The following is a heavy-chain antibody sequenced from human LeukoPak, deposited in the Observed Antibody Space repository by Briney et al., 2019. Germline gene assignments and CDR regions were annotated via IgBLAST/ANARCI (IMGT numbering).Heavy chain of an antibody. CDR1: GVSVSSGDYH. Sequence: SETLSLTCTVSGVSVSSGDYHWSWIRQPPGKGLEWIGNISNSGNTNYNPSLKSRVTISVDTSKNQFSLNLNYVTAADTAVYYCARSMIRGVSPFDFWGQGTLVTVSS. J-gene: IGHJ4*02. V-gene: IGHV4-61*08. CDR2: ISNSGNT. CDR3: ARSMIRGVSPFDF. D-gene: IGHD3-10*01.